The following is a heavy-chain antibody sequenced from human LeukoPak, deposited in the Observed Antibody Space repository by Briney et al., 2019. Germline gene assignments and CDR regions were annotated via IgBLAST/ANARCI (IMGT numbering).Heavy chain of an antibody. CDR3: AKGSGKYYDSSGYYY. J-gene: IGHJ4*02. V-gene: IGHV3-23*01. CDR2: ISGSGGST. D-gene: IGHD3-22*01. CDR1: GFTFSSYA. Sequence: GGSLRLSCAASGFTFSSYAMSWVRQAPGKGLEWVSAISGSGGSTYNADSVKGRFTISRDNSKNTLYLHMNSLRAEDTAVYYCAKGSGKYYDSSGYYYWGQGTLVTVSS.